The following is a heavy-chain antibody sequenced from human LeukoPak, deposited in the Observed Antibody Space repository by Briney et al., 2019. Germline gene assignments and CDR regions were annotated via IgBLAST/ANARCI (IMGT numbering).Heavy chain of an antibody. CDR2: IYYSGST. J-gene: IGHJ5*02. CDR3: AARSDGSSWYRLDP. CDR1: GGSISTYY. Sequence: SETLSLTCTVSGGSISTYYWSWIRQPPGKGLEWIGYIYYSGSTNYNPSLKSRVTISVDTSKNQFSLKLSSVTAADTAVYYCAARSDGSSWYRLDPWGQGTLVTVSS. V-gene: IGHV4-59*01. D-gene: IGHD6-13*01.